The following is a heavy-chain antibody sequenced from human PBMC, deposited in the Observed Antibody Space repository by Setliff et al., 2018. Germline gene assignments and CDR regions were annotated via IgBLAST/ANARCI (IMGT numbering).Heavy chain of an antibody. CDR1: GYTLTNYY. J-gene: IGHJ5*02. Sequence: GASVKVSCKASGYTLTNYYMHWVRQAPGQGLEWMGIINPNSGDTHSAQKFQGRVTMTRDTSINTAYMELSSLTSDDTAFYYCVRSGKFGMRFWFDQWGLGTLVTVSS. V-gene: IGHV1-2*02. CDR2: INPNSGDT. CDR3: VRSGKFGMRFWFDQ. D-gene: IGHD1-26*01.